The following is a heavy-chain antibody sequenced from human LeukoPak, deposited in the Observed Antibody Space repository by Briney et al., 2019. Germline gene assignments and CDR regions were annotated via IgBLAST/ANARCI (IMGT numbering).Heavy chain of an antibody. CDR1: GFTFSSYA. CDR2: ISGSGGST. V-gene: IGHV3-23*01. Sequence: GGSLRLSCAASGFTFSSYAMSWVRQAPGKGLEWVSAISGSGGSTYYADSVKGRFTISRDNSKNTLYLQMNSLRAEDTAVYYCAKVNGHYDYVWGSIADRYWGQGTLVTVSS. D-gene: IGHD3-16*01. CDR3: AKVNGHYDYVWGSIADRY. J-gene: IGHJ4*02.